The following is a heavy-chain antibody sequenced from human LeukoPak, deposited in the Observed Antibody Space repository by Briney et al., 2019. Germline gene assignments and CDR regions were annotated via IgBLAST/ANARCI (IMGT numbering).Heavy chain of an antibody. Sequence: ASVKVSCKVSGYTLTELSMHWVRQAPGKGLEWMGGFDPEDGETIYAQKFQGRVTMTEETSTDTAYMELSSLRSEDTAVYYCATAGTTSLDYWGQGTLVTVSS. CDR1: GYTLTELS. J-gene: IGHJ4*02. CDR3: ATAGTTSLDY. V-gene: IGHV1-24*01. CDR2: FDPEDGET. D-gene: IGHD1-7*01.